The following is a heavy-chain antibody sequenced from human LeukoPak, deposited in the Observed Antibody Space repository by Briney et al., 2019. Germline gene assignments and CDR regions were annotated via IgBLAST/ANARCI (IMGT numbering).Heavy chain of an antibody. J-gene: IGHJ3*02. D-gene: IGHD6-19*01. V-gene: IGHV1-18*01. Sequence: ASVKVSCKASGYTFTSYGISWVRQAPGQGLEWMGWNSAYNGNTNYAQKLQGRVTMTTDTSTSTAYMELRSLRSDDTAVYYCARQDIAVAEAEYAFDIWGQGTMVTVSS. CDR1: GYTFTSYG. CDR2: NSAYNGNT. CDR3: ARQDIAVAEAEYAFDI.